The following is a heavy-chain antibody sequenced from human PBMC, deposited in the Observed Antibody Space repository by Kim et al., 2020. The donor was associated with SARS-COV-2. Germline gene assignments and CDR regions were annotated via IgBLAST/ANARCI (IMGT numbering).Heavy chain of an antibody. J-gene: IGHJ6*02. Sequence: SETLSLTCTVSGGSISSSSYYWGWIRQPPGKGLEWIGSIYYSGSTYYNPSLKSRVTISVDTSKNQFSLKLSSVTAADTAVYYCARLPPRYYGSGSYLSNYYYYGMDVWGQGTTVTVSS. V-gene: IGHV4-39*01. CDR2: IYYSGST. CDR3: ARLPPRYYGSGSYLSNYYYYGMDV. D-gene: IGHD3-10*01. CDR1: GGSISSSSYY.